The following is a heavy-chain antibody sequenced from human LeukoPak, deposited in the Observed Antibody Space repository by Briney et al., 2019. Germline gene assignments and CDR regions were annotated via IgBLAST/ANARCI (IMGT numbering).Heavy chain of an antibody. J-gene: IGHJ5*02. V-gene: IGHV6-1*01. CDR3: ARRLTQYDCFDP. CDR1: GDSVSSNSVT. CDR2: TYYRSTWYN. Sequence: SQTLSLTCAISGDSVSSNSVTWIWIRQSPSRGLEWLGRTYYRSTWYNDYAVSVRGRMTVNPDTSKNQFSLHLNSVTPEDTAVYYCARRLTQYDCFDPWGQGILVTVSS. D-gene: IGHD2-2*01.